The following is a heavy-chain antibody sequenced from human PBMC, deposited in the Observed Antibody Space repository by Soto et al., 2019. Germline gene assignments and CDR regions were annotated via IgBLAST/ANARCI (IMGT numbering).Heavy chain of an antibody. J-gene: IGHJ6*02. CDR1: GFTFNTAC. CDR2: INNGGVS. Sequence: EVQLVESGGGLVKPGGSLRLSCTASGFTFNTACMTWVRQAPGKGLQWVGRINNGGVSDYDARVRGRFIISSDDTKNTVYRQINNLRTNDTAVYYCATSRGGDEDTAVIYFWGEGIDICGRVTTVT. D-gene: IGHD3-16*01. V-gene: IGHV3-15*01. CDR3: ATSRGGDEDTAVIYFWGEGIDI.